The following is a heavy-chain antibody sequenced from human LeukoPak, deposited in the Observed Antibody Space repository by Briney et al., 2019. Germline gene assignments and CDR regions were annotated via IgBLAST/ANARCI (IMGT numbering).Heavy chain of an antibody. CDR1: GFTFSTYW. D-gene: IGHD5/OR15-5a*01. CDR3: ARDVSY. Sequence: PGGSLRLSCAASGFTFSTYWMHWVRQAPGKGLVWVSRISSDGSITGYADSVKGRFTISRDNAKNTLYLQMNSLRAEDTAVYYCARDVSYWGQGTLVTVSS. V-gene: IGHV3-74*01. J-gene: IGHJ4*02. CDR2: ISSDGSIT.